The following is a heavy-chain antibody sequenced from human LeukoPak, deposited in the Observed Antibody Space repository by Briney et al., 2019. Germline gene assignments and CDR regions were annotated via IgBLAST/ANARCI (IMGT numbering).Heavy chain of an antibody. CDR2: ISPNSGNT. V-gene: IGHV1-8*01. J-gene: IGHJ4*02. CDR1: GYTFTSYD. Sequence: ASVKVSCKASGYTFTSYDINWVRQATGQGREWRGWISPNSGNTVYAQKLQGRVTMTRNTSISTAYMELSSLRSEDTAVYYCAREVGGRAKDLDYWGQGTLVTVSS. CDR3: AREVGGRAKDLDY. D-gene: IGHD1-26*01.